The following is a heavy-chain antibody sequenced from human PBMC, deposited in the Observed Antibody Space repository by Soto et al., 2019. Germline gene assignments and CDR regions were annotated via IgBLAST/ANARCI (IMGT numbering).Heavy chain of an antibody. CDR1: GYTFSNYY. J-gene: IGHJ4*02. V-gene: IGHV1-46*01. D-gene: IGHD2-15*01. CDR2: INPGGGTT. Sequence: QVQLVQSGAEVKNPGASVKVSCKASGYTFSNYYMHWVRQAPGQGLEWMGRINPGGGTTTYAQKFQGRVTMTRDTSTSTVYMELSSLRSEDTALFYCAKAAGESGAYSLDYWGQGSLLTVSS. CDR3: AKAAGESGAYSLDY.